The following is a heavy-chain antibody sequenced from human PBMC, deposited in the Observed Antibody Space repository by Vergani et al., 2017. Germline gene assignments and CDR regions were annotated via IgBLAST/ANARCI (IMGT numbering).Heavy chain of an antibody. D-gene: IGHD6-13*01. V-gene: IGHV3-11*05. CDR1: GFTFSDYY. J-gene: IGHJ6*02. CDR2: ISSSSSYT. Sequence: QVQLVESGGGLVKPGGSLRLSCAASGFTFSDYYMSWIRQAPGKGLEWVSYISSSSSYTNYADSVKGRFTISRDNAKNSLYLQMNSLRAEDTAVYYCARDXSSIAAAGASHPHPYYYGMDVWGQGTTVTVSS. CDR3: ARDXSSIAAAGASHPHPYYYGMDV.